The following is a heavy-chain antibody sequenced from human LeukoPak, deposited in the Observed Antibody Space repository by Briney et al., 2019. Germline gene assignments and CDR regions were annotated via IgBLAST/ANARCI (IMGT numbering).Heavy chain of an antibody. CDR3: ARGSTYCSSISCPMINCDY. J-gene: IGHJ4*02. D-gene: IGHD2-2*01. CDR1: GYTFTSYY. V-gene: IGHV1-46*01. CDR2: IDPSGGST. Sequence: ASVKVSRKASGYTFTSYYMHWVRQAPAQGLEWMGIIDPSGGSTRYPQKFQGRVTMTGDTSTSTVYMELSSLRFEDTAVYYCARGSTYCSSISCPMINCDYWGRGTLVTVSS.